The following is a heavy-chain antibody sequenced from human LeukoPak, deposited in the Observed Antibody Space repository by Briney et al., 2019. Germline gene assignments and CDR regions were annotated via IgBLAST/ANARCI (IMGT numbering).Heavy chain of an antibody. J-gene: IGHJ6*03. CDR1: GFTFSSYG. Sequence: GRSLRLSCAASGFTFSSYGMHWVRQAPGKGLEWVAVIWYDGSNKYYADSVKGRFTISRDNSKNTLYLQMNSLRAEDTAVYYCAKDGVDTSYYYYYVDVWGKGTTVTVSS. V-gene: IGHV3-33*06. D-gene: IGHD3-16*01. CDR2: IWYDGSNK. CDR3: AKDGVDTSYYYYYVDV.